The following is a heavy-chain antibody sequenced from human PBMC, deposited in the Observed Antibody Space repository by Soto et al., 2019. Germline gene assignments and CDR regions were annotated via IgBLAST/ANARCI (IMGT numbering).Heavy chain of an antibody. CDR1: GFTFSNAW. Sequence: EVQLVESGGGLVKPGGSLRLSCAASGFTFSNAWMSWVRQAPGKGLEWVGRIKSKTDGGTTDYAAPVKGRFTISRDDSKNTLYLQMNSLKTEDTAVYYCTTDRGGYSETSFDYWGQGTLVTVSS. CDR2: IKSKTDGGTT. J-gene: IGHJ4*02. D-gene: IGHD3-22*01. CDR3: TTDRGGYSETSFDY. V-gene: IGHV3-15*01.